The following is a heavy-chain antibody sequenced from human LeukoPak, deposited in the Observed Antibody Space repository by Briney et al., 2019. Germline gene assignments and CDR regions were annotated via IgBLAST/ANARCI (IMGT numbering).Heavy chain of an antibody. J-gene: IGHJ1*01. CDR2: IYYSGTT. CDR1: GGSISSYY. CDR3: ARGPTLKYFHH. Sequence: PSETLSLTCTVSGGSISSYYWSWIRQPPGKGLEWIGYIYYSGTTYYNPSLKSRVTISVDTSKNQFSLELSSMTAADTAVYYCARGPTLKYFHHWGQGTLVSVSS. V-gene: IGHV4-59*04.